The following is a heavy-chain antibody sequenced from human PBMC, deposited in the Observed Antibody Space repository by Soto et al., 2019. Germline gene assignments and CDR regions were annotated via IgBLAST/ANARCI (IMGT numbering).Heavy chain of an antibody. Sequence: PGESLKISCKGSGYSFTSYWIGWVRQMPGKGLEWMGIIYPGDSDTRYSPSFQGQVTISADKSISTAYLQWSSLKASDTAMYYCARQGSIAAAAPGYYYVMDFWGQGTTVIVSS. D-gene: IGHD6-13*01. CDR1: GYSFTSYW. V-gene: IGHV5-51*01. CDR2: IYPGDSDT. J-gene: IGHJ6*02. CDR3: ARQGSIAAAAPGYYYVMDF.